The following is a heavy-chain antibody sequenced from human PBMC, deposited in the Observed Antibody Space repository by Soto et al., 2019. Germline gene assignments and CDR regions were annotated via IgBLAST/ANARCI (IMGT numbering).Heavy chain of an antibody. CDR2: IIPIFGTA. CDR3: ARTVVVVAAKAPYFDY. V-gene: IGHV1-69*13. D-gene: IGHD2-15*01. CDR1: GGTFSSYA. Sequence: ASVKVSCKASGGTFSSYAISWVRQAPGQGLEWMGGIIPIFGTANYAQKFQGRVTITADESTSTAYMELSSLRSEDTAVYHCARTVVVVAAKAPYFDYWGQGTLVTVSS. J-gene: IGHJ4*02.